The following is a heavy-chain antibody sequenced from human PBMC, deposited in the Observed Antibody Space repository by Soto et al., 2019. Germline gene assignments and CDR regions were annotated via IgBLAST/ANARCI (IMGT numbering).Heavy chain of an antibody. CDR3: ARDSHYATYDF. Sequence: GGSLRLSCAASGFTFSSAWMTWVRQAPGKGLEWVAIIKPDGSATDYVDSVKGRFAVSRDNGENSLYLQMNSLTVEDTAMYYCARDSHYATYDFWGQGTLVTVSS. D-gene: IGHD4-4*01. V-gene: IGHV3-7*01. CDR1: GFTFSSAW. J-gene: IGHJ4*02. CDR2: IKPDGSAT.